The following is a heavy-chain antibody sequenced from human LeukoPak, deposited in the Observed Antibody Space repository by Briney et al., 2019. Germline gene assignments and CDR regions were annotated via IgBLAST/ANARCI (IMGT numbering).Heavy chain of an antibody. Sequence: GGSLRLSCAASGFTFSSYWMSWVRQAPGKGLEWVANIKQDGSEKYYVDSVKGRFTISRDNAKNSLYLQMNSLRAEDTAVYYCARDVKRGIVGATYFDYWGQGTLVTVSS. V-gene: IGHV3-7*01. CDR3: ARDVKRGIVGATYFDY. CDR1: GFTFSSYW. J-gene: IGHJ4*02. D-gene: IGHD1-26*01. CDR2: IKQDGSEK.